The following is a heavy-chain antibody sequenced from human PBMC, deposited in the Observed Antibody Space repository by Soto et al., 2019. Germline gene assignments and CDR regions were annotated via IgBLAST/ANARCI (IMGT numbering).Heavy chain of an antibody. CDR3: ARGRRILWWFDP. J-gene: IGHJ5*02. D-gene: IGHD5-18*01. CDR2: IYYSGST. V-gene: IGHV4-59*01. Sequence: SETLSLTCTVSGGSISSYCWSWIRQPPGKGLEWIGYIYYSGSTNYNPSLKSRVTISIDTSKNQFSLKLSSVTAADTAVYYCARGRRILWWFDPWGQGTLVTVSS. CDR1: GGSISSYC.